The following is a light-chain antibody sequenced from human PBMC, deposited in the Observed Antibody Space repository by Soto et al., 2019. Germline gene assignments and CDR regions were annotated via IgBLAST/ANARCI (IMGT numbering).Light chain of an antibody. V-gene: IGKV1D-13*01. J-gene: IGKJ4*01. CDR3: QPFNNFPIT. CDR1: QGISSG. CDR2: DAS. Sequence: AIQLTQSPSSLSASVGDRVTITCRASQGISSGLAWYQQKPGKAPKLLIYDASSLESGVPSRFSGSGSGTDFTLTISSLQPEDFATYDCQPFNNFPITFGGGTKVEIK.